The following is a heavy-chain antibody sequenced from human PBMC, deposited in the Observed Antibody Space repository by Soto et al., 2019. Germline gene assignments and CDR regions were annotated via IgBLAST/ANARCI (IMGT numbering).Heavy chain of an antibody. Sequence: QVQLQESGPGLVKPSQTLSLTCTVSGGSISSGGYYWSWIRQHPGKGLEWIGYIYYSGSTYYNPSLKSRVTISVDTSKNQFSLKLSSVTAADTAVYYCARVFPGGSSWYPGPLDLWGQGTLVTVSS. V-gene: IGHV4-31*03. CDR2: IYYSGST. D-gene: IGHD6-13*01. CDR1: GGSISSGGYY. J-gene: IGHJ5*02. CDR3: ARVFPGGSSWYPGPLDL.